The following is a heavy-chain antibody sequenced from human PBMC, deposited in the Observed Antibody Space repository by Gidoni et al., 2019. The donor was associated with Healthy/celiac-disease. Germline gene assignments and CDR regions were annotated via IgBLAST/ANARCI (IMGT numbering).Heavy chain of an antibody. V-gene: IGHV3-30-3*01. J-gene: IGHJ4*02. CDR2: ISYDGSNK. CDR3: ARAPFAAAGENYFDY. Sequence: VAVISYDGSNKYYADSVKGRFTISRDNSKNTLYLQMNSLRAEDTAVYYCARAPFAAAGENYFDYWGQGTLVTVSS. D-gene: IGHD6-13*01.